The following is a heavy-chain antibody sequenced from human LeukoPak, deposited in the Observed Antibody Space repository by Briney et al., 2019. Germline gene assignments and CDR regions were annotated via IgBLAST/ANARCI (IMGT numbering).Heavy chain of an antibody. D-gene: IGHD5-24*01. V-gene: IGHV3-23*01. CDR1: GFTFNTYA. CDR2: ISGSGGDT. J-gene: IGHJ6*02. Sequence: GGTLRLSCAASGFTFNTYAMSWVRQAPGRGLEWVSTISGSGGDTYYADSVKGRFTISRDNFKNTVHLQVNSLRAEDTAVFYCAKERGWLQSSLCNYHYGMDVWGQGTTVTVSS. CDR3: AKERGWLQSSLCNYHYGMDV.